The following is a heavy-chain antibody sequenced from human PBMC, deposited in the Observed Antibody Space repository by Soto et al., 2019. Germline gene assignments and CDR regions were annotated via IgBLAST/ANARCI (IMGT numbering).Heavy chain of an antibody. Sequence: EVQLVESGGGLVQPGGSLRLSCAASGFTFRSYEMNWVRQAPGKGLEWVSYISSSGSTIYYADSVKGRFTISRDNAKNSLYLQMNSLRAEDTAVYYCARSDSSGWYGGNWFDPWGQGTLVTVSS. V-gene: IGHV3-48*03. CDR1: GFTFRSYE. J-gene: IGHJ5*02. CDR3: ARSDSSGWYGGNWFDP. CDR2: ISSSGSTI. D-gene: IGHD6-19*01.